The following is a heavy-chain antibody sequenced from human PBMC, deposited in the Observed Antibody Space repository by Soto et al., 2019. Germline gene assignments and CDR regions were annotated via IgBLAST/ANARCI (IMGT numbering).Heavy chain of an antibody. D-gene: IGHD6-6*01. J-gene: IGHJ5*02. CDR2: INEDGSRK. Sequence: GGSLRLSCASSGFTFSSYWMSWVRQAPGRGLEGVANINEDGSRKYYVDSVKGRFTISRDNAKNSLSLQMNSLRADDTAVYYCARGSGSSSSWGQGTLVTVSS. CDR1: GFTFSSYW. CDR3: ARGSGSSSS. V-gene: IGHV3-7*05.